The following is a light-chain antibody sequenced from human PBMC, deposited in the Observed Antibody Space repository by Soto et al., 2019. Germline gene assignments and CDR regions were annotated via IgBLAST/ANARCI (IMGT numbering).Light chain of an antibody. J-gene: IGLJ3*02. V-gene: IGLV6-57*01. CDR1: SGNIANNY. CDR3: LSYDGSRQGV. CDR2: DDD. Sequence: NFMLTQPHAVSASPGKTVTISCTRSSGNIANNYVQWYQQRPGSSLRTVIYDDDQRPSGVPDRFSGSLDRSSNSASLTISGLTTVDEADYYCLSYDGSRQGVFGGGTKVTVL.